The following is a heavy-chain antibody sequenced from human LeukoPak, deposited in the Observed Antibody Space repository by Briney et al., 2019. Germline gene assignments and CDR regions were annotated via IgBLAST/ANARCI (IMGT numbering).Heavy chain of an antibody. CDR3: AGVRYCSSTSCQGWFDP. CDR1: GGSISSGSYY. V-gene: IGHV4-61*02. CDR2: IYTSGST. Sequence: SETLSLTCTVSGGSISSGSYYWSWIRQPAGKGLEWIGRIYTSGSTNYNPSLKGRVTISVDTSKNQFSLKLSSVTAADTVVYYCAGVRYCSSTSCQGWFDPWGQGTLVTVSS. D-gene: IGHD2-2*01. J-gene: IGHJ5*02.